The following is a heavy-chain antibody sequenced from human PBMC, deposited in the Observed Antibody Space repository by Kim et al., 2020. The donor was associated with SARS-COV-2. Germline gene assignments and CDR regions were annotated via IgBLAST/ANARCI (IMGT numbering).Heavy chain of an antibody. CDR3: AKVASYEFCGGNYFDY. D-gene: IGHD3-3*01. Sequence: GGSLRLSCAASGFTLSNYSMNWVRQAPGKGLEWVSTKKGSGGGTYYADSVKGRFTISRDNSKNTLYLQMSSLRAEDTAVYYCAKVASYEFCGGNYFDYW. CDR2: KKGSGGGT. V-gene: IGHV3-23*01. CDR1: GFTLSNYS. J-gene: IGHJ4*01.